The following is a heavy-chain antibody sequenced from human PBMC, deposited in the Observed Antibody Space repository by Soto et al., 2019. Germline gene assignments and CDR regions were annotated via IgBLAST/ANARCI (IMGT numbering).Heavy chain of an antibody. CDR1: GFTFSSYG. Sequence: QVQLVESGGGVVQPGRSLRLSCAASGFTFSSYGMHWVRQAPGKGLEWVAVIWYDGSNKYYADSVKGRFTISRDNSKNTLYLQMNSLRAEDTAVYYCARAVSWSGYGEAAFDIWGQGTMVTVSS. D-gene: IGHD3-3*01. V-gene: IGHV3-33*01. J-gene: IGHJ3*02. CDR2: IWYDGSNK. CDR3: ARAVSWSGYGEAAFDI.